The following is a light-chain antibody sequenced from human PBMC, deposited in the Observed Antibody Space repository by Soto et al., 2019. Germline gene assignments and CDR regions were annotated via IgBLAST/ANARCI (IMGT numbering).Light chain of an antibody. J-gene: IGKJ1*01. CDR3: QQYYTSWWT. CDR1: QSVLSTSKNKNF. CDR2: WAS. Sequence: DILMTQSPDSLAVSLGERATINCKSSQSVLSTSKNKNFLAWYQQKPGQPPRLLIYWASTRESGVPDRFSGGGSGTDFTLTISSLQAEDGAVYYCQQYYTSWWTFGQGTKVEIK. V-gene: IGKV4-1*01.